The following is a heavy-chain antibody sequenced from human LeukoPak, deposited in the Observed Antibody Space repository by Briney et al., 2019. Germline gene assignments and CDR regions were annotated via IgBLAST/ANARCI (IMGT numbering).Heavy chain of an antibody. CDR2: IYYSGST. Sequence: PSETLSLTCTVSGGSISSYYWSWIRQPPGKGLEWIGYIYYSGSTNYNPSLKSRVTISVDTSKNQFSLKLSSVTAADTAVYYCARDAGRGILWWGVYDYWGQGTLVTVSS. CDR1: GGSISSYY. V-gene: IGHV4-59*01. J-gene: IGHJ4*02. CDR3: ARDAGRGILWWGVYDY. D-gene: IGHD2-21*01.